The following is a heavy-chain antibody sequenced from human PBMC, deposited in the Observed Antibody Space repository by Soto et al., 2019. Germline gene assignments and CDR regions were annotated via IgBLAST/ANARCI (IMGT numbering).Heavy chain of an antibody. CDR3: ASLKIYCRGETCYSGYHDY. Sequence: DEQLVESGGDLVQPGGSLRLSCAASGFVFRTNAMSWVRQRPGQGLEWVSAIRGSGDNTYYADSVKGRFSISRDNSKNTLFLQMSSVRAEDTAMYYCASLKIYCRGETCYSGYHDYWGQGTLVTVSS. CDR2: IRGSGDNT. D-gene: IGHD2-15*01. J-gene: IGHJ4*02. CDR1: GFVFRTNA. V-gene: IGHV3-23*04.